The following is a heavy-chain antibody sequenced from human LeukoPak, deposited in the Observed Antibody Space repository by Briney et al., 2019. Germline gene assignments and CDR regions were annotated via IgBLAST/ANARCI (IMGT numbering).Heavy chain of an antibody. J-gene: IGHJ4*02. CDR2: INPNRGST. D-gene: IGHD3-22*01. Sequence: ASVKVSCKASGYTFTSYYMYWVRQAPGQGLEWMGIINPNRGSTSYAQKFQGRVTMTRDMSTSTVYMELSSLRSEDTAVYYCATGGHVRVYDSSAYYGHYWGQGTLVTVSS. CDR3: ATGGHVRVYDSSAYYGHY. V-gene: IGHV1-46*01. CDR1: GYTFTSYY.